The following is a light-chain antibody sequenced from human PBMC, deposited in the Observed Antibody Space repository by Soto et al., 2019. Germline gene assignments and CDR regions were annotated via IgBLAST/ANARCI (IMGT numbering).Light chain of an antibody. CDR1: QDINTY. J-gene: IGKJ5*01. Sequence: DIPLTQSPSFLSASVGDRVTITCRASQDINTYLAWYQQKPGKAPKLLIFAASTLQNGVPSRFSVSGSGTEFTVTITSLQPEDFATYYCQQRKSYPITFGQGTRLEIK. CDR3: QQRKSYPIT. V-gene: IGKV1-9*01. CDR2: AAS.